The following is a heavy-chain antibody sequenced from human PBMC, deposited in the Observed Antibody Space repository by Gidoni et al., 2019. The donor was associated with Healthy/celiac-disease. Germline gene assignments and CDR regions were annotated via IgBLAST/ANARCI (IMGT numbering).Heavy chain of an antibody. CDR1: GFPFSSYA. CDR3: ARNGIRKNLSDWFDP. V-gene: IGHV3-30*04. J-gene: IGHJ5*02. CDR2: ISYDGSKK. Sequence: QVQLVASGGGVGQPGRSLRLSCASPGFPFSSYAMHWGRQAPGKGLEWVAVISYDGSKKYYADSVKGRFTISRDNSKNTLYLQMNSLRAEDTAVYYCARNGIRKNLSDWFDPWGQGTLVTVSS. D-gene: IGHD1-7*01.